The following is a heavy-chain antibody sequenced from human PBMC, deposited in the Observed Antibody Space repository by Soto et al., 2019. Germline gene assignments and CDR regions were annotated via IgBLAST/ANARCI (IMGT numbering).Heavy chain of an antibody. D-gene: IGHD5-18*01. J-gene: IGHJ4*02. CDR3: SRGILV. Sequence: QVQLQESGPGLVKPSQTLSLTCTVSGGSINSGGYCWSWIRQHPGKCLEWIGCISHGGSTSYNASLNSRVTIAVDTSKNQFSLKLSSVTAADTAVYYCSRGILVWGQGTLITVSS. CDR1: GGSINSGGYC. V-gene: IGHV4-31*03. CDR2: ISHGGST.